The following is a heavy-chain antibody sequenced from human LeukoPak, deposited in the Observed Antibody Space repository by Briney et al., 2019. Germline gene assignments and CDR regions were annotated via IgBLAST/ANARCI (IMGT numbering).Heavy chain of an antibody. CDR3: AKGADTAMANYFDY. CDR1: GFTFSSYG. CDR2: VGGSGGST. J-gene: IGHJ4*02. V-gene: IGHV3-23*01. Sequence: QPGGSLRLSCAASGFTFSSYGMSWVRQAPGKGLEWVSAVGGSGGSTYNADSVRGRFTISRDNFKNTLYLQMNSLRAEDTAVYYCAKGADTAMANYFDYWGQGTLGTVSS. D-gene: IGHD5-18*01.